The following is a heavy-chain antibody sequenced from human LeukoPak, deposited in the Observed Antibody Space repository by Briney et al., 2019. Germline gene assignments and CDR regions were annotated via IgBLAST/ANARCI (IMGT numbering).Heavy chain of an antibody. V-gene: IGHV4-4*07. J-gene: IGHJ4*02. CDR1: GDSISSYH. CDR2: IYTSGST. D-gene: IGHD3-22*01. CDR3: ARVSDSSGYYYPYYFDC. Sequence: SETLSITCTVSGDSISSYHWSWIRQPAGKGLEWIGRIYTSGSTNYNPSLKSRVTMSVDTSKNQFSLKLSSVTAADTAVYYCARVSDSSGYYYPYYFDCWGQGTLVTVSS.